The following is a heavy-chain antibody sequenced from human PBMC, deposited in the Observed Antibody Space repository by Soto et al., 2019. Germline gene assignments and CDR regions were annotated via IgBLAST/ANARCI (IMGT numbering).Heavy chain of an antibody. CDR3: ARAFYIVVLPAAMYYFDY. Sequence: PGGSLRLSCAASGFTFSSYAMSWVRQAPGKGLEWVSAISGSGGSTYYADSVKGRFTISRDNSKNTLYLQMNSLRAEDTAVYYCARAFYIVVLPAAMYYFDYWGQGTLVTVS. CDR1: GFTFSSYA. J-gene: IGHJ4*02. V-gene: IGHV3-23*01. D-gene: IGHD2-2*01. CDR2: ISGSGGST.